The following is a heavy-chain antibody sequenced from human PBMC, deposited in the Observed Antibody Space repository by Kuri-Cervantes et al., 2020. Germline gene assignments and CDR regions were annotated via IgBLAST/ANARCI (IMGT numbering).Heavy chain of an antibody. Sequence: SLKISCAASGFTFDDYAMHWVRQAPGKGLEWVSGISWNSGSIGYADSVKGRFTISRDNAKNSLYLQMNSLRAEDTALYYCARDTHSSGWFYYFDYWGQGTLVTVSS. CDR3: ARDTHSSGWFYYFDY. V-gene: IGHV3-9*01. CDR1: GFTFDDYA. D-gene: IGHD6-19*01. J-gene: IGHJ4*02. CDR2: ISWNSGSI.